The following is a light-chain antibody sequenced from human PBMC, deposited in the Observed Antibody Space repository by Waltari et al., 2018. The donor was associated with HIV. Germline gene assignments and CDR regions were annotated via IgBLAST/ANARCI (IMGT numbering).Light chain of an antibody. V-gene: IGLV3-21*02. J-gene: IGLJ2*01. Sequence: SSVLTQTPSVSVAPGQPARITCGGATLGQRRLHWYQQKPGQAPVLVVYDDIDRPSGIPERFSGSRSGNTATLTISRVEVGDEDDYYCQVWDTNSDHRVFGGGTKLTVL. CDR3: QVWDTNSDHRV. CDR2: DDI. CDR1: TLGQRR.